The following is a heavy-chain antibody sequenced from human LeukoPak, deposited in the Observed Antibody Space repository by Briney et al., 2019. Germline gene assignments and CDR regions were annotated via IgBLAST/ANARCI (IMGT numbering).Heavy chain of an antibody. CDR2: INPNSGGT. D-gene: IGHD3-10*01. CDR3: ARGGSSGYYFDY. V-gene: IGHV1-2*02. J-gene: IGHJ4*02. Sequence: ASVKVSCKASGYTFTGYYMHRVREAPGQGLEWMGWINPNSGGTNYAQKFQGRVTMTRDTSISTAYMELSRLRSDDTAVYYCARGGSSGYYFDYWGQGTLVTVSS. CDR1: GYTFTGYY.